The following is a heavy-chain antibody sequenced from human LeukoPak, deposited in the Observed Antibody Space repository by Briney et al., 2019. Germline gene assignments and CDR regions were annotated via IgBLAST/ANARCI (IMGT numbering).Heavy chain of an antibody. Sequence: SVKVSCKASGGTFSSYTISWVRQAPGQGLERMGRIIPILGIANYAQKFQGRVTITADKSTSTAYMELSSLRSEDTAVYYCARDRTGALVDAFDIWGQGTMVTVSS. D-gene: IGHD7-27*01. CDR3: ARDRTGALVDAFDI. J-gene: IGHJ3*02. CDR2: IIPILGIA. V-gene: IGHV1-69*04. CDR1: GGTFSSYT.